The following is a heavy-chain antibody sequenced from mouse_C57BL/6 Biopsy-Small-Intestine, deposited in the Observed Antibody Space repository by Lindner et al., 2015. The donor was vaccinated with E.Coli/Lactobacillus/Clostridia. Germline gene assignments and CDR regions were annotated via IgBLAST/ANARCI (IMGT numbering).Heavy chain of an antibody. V-gene: IGHV1-39*01. J-gene: IGHJ3*01. Sequence: VQLQESGAELVKPGASVKISCKASGYSFTGYNMNWVKQSHGKSLEWIGNINPYYGSTSYNQKFKGKATLTVDKSSSTAYMQLHSLTSEDSAVYYCARTVYDGYPFDYWGQGTLVTVSA. D-gene: IGHD2-3*01. CDR1: GYSFTGYN. CDR3: ARTVYDGYPFDY. CDR2: INPYYGST.